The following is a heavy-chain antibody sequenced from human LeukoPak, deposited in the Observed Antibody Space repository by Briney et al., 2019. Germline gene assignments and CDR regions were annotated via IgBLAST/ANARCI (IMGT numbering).Heavy chain of an antibody. V-gene: IGHV3-48*03. CDR3: ASEAASCGGDCLDY. CDR1: GFTFSDYE. Sequence: GGSLRLSCAASGFTFSDYEINWVRQAPGRGLEWVSYISHSGTLIYYADSVRGRFTVSRDNARNSLSLQLNSLRDDDTAVYYCASEAASCGGDCLDYWGQGTLVTVSS. D-gene: IGHD2-21*01. CDR2: ISHSGTLI. J-gene: IGHJ4*02.